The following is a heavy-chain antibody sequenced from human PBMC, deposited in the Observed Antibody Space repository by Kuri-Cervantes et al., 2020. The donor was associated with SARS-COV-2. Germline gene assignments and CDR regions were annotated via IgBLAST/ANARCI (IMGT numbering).Heavy chain of an antibody. CDR1: GFTFSSYE. J-gene: IGHJ3*02. CDR2: ISSSGSTI. V-gene: IGHV3-48*03. CDR3: ARSDPDSSGSYDAFDI. D-gene: IGHD3-22*01. Sequence: SCAASGFTFSSYEMNWVRQAPGKGLEWVSYISSSGSTIYYADSVKGRFTISRENAKKSLYLQMNSLRAEDTAVYYCARSDPDSSGSYDAFDIWGQGTMVTVSS.